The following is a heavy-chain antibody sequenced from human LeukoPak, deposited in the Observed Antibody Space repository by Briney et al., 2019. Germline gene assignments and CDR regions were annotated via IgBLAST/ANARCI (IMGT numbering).Heavy chain of an antibody. CDR2: IYPDDSDT. D-gene: IGHD2-2*01. CDR3: ARGDRVDRTTILTNHFDY. J-gene: IGHJ4*02. V-gene: IGHV5-51*01. CDR1: GYSFGTYW. Sequence: KHGESLKICCKGSGYSFGTYWIALVREMPGKGLEWMVSIYPDDSDTGYSQSFQGQVTISADKSISIAYLQWGSLKASDTAMYYCARGDRVDRTTILTNHFDYWGQGTLVTVSS.